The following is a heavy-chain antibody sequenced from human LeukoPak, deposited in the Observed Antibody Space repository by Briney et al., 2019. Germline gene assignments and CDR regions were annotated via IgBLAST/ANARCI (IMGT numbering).Heavy chain of an antibody. CDR2: IYYSGST. J-gene: IGHJ3*02. V-gene: IGHV4-39*07. CDR3: ARDRGAFDI. CDR1: GGSISSSSYY. Sequence: PSETLSLTCTVSGGSISSSSYYWGWIHQPPGKGLEWIGSIYYSGSTYYNPSLKSRVTISVDTSKNQFSLKLSSVTAADTAVYYCARDRGAFDIWGQGTMVTDSS. D-gene: IGHD3-10*01.